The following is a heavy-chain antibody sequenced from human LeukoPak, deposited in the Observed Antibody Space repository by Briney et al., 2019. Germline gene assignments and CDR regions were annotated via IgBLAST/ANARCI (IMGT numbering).Heavy chain of an antibody. Sequence: IPSETLSLTCTVSGGSISSSIYYWGWIRQPPGKGLEWIGSIYYSGSTYYNPSLKSRVTISVDTSKNQFSLKLDSVTAADTAVYYCARGEVTVAGALVYWGQGTLVTVSS. D-gene: IGHD6-19*01. CDR2: IYYSGST. V-gene: IGHV4-39*07. J-gene: IGHJ4*02. CDR3: ARGEVTVAGALVY. CDR1: GGSISSSIYY.